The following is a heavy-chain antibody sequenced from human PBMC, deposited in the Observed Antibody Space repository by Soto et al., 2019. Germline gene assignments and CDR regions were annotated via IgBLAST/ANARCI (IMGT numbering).Heavy chain of an antibody. CDR3: VRERRGSFDF. D-gene: IGHD5-12*01. Sequence: REYLRLSCAASGFIFTNYAMNWFRQAPGKGLEWVSVIGGRGNSAYYADSVQGRFTISRDNSKNTLSLQMSSLTADDTAIYYCVRERRGSFDFPGRGTIGSGSS. CDR2: IGGRGNSA. J-gene: IGHJ3*01. V-gene: IGHV3-23*01. CDR1: GFIFTNYA.